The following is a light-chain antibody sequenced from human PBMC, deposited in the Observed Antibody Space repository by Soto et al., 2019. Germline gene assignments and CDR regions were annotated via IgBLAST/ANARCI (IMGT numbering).Light chain of an antibody. CDR2: GAS. CDR1: QSISDN. J-gene: IGKJ2*01. V-gene: IGKV3-15*01. CDR3: QQYGSSPPHT. Sequence: DIVMTQSPAILSVSLGERATLSCLASQSISDNLAWYQQRSGQAPRLLIYGASTRATGVPARFSGSGSGTEFTITISSLQSDDFAIYYCQQYGSSPPHTFGQGTKLEIK.